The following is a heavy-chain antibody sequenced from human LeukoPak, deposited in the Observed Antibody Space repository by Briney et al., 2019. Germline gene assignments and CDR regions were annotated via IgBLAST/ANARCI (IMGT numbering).Heavy chain of an antibody. CDR3: ARVGKLPAAFYYYYYMDV. D-gene: IGHD2-2*01. V-gene: IGHV1-69*13. Sequence: PVKVSCKASGGTFSSYAISWVRQAPGQGLEWMGGIIPIFGTANYAQKFQGRVTITADESTSTAYMELSSLRSEDTAVYYCARVGKLPAAFYYYYYMDVWGKGTTVTVSS. J-gene: IGHJ6*03. CDR2: IIPIFGTA. CDR1: GGTFSSYA.